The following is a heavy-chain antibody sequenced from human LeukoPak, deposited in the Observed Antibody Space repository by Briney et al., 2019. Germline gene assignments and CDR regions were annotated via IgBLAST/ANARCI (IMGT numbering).Heavy chain of an antibody. V-gene: IGHV3-48*04. CDR1: GFIFSSYS. Sequence: GGSLRLSCTASGFIFSSYSMNWVRQAPGKGLEWLAYITRNSGTVYYAGSVKGRVTISRDNAKNSLYLQMNSLRAEDTAVYYCAKEGRHRFGYDYWGQGTLVTVSS. CDR3: AKEGRHRFGYDY. D-gene: IGHD5-18*01. J-gene: IGHJ4*02. CDR2: ITRNSGTV.